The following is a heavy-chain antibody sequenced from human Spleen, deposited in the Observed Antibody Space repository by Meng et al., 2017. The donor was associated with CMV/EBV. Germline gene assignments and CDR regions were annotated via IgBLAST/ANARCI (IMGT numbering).Heavy chain of an antibody. Sequence: SETLSLTCHVSGHSISNGYYWTWIRQPPGKGLEWIGYIYYRGNTNYNPSLKSRVTMSVDTSRNQFSLTLSSVTAADTAVYYCSRDYCGGDCYSLGHWGQGSLVTVSS. D-gene: IGHD2-21*01. CDR2: IYYRGNT. V-gene: IGHV4-61*01. CDR3: SRDYCGGDCYSLGH. J-gene: IGHJ1*01. CDR1: GHSISNGYY.